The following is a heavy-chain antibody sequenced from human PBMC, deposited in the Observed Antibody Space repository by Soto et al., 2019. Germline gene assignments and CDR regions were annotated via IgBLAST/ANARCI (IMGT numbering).Heavy chain of an antibody. CDR1: GGSINVNTYY. J-gene: IGHJ4*02. D-gene: IGHD1-7*01. CDR2: VYYSGTT. Sequence: QLQLQESGPGLVKPSETLSLTCFVSGGSINVNTYYWGWIRQAPGKGLEWIGNVYYSGTTNYNPSLKSRVTISLDKSENQFSLKVTSLTAADTAVYYCASRDPGTSVDYWGQGTLVTVSS. CDR3: ASRDPGTSVDY. V-gene: IGHV4-39*07.